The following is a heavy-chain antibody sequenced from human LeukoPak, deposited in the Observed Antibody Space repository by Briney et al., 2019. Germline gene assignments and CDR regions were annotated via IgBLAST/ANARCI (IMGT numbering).Heavy chain of an antibody. J-gene: IGHJ4*02. D-gene: IGHD3-10*01. Sequence: GGSLRPSCATSGSTFSRFGIHWVRQAPGKGLEWVAFIRYDGDNKYYADSVKGRFTISRDNSKNTVDVQMNSLRLEDTAVYYCTKSRSDAWSGSFDYWGQGTLVTVSS. CDR2: IRYDGDNK. CDR3: TKSRSDAWSGSFDY. V-gene: IGHV3-30*02. CDR1: GSTFSRFG.